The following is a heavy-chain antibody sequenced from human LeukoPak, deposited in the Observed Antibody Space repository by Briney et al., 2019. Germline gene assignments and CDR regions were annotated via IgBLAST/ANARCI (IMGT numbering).Heavy chain of an antibody. V-gene: IGHV3-23*01. D-gene: IGHD3-9*01. CDR3: ATSHYDVLTGFSWYYFDY. Sequence: GESLKISCVASGFTFRSRAMSWVRQAPGKGLEWVSVFSGSGGGTNYADSVKGRFTISRDNSKNTLYLEMNSLRAEDTALYYCATSHYDVLTGFSWYYFDYWGQGTLVTVSP. J-gene: IGHJ4*02. CDR1: GFTFRSRA. CDR2: FSGSGGGT.